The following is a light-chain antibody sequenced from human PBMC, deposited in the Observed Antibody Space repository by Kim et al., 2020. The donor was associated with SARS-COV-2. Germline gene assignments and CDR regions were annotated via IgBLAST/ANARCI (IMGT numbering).Light chain of an antibody. Sequence: LSPGERAPPARRASQSVDIYLAWYQQRPGQAPRLLIYDTTNRGTGIPTRFTGSGSGTDFTFPVSGLEPEDFAVYYWQQRRAWPVTFGQGTRLEIK. V-gene: IGKV3-11*01. CDR1: QSVDIY. CDR2: DTT. CDR3: QQRRAWPVT. J-gene: IGKJ5*01.